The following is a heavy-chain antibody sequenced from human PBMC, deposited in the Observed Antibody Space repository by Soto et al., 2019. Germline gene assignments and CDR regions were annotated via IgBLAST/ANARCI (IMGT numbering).Heavy chain of an antibody. Sequence: SLKISCQCSGYTFSNFWIAWVRQLPGKGLEWMGIIYPGDYETRYSPSFHGKVTISADRSIGTAYLQWSSLEASDSAFYFCARSPRSSPYFDYWGKGALVTVSS. CDR1: GYTFSNFW. CDR3: ARSPRSSPYFDY. CDR2: IYPGDYET. J-gene: IGHJ4*02. D-gene: IGHD6-13*01. V-gene: IGHV5-51*01.